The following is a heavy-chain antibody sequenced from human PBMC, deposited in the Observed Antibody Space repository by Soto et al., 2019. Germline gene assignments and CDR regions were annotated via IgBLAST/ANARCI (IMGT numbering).Heavy chain of an antibody. V-gene: IGHV1-69*13. CDR1: GGTFYTYT. J-gene: IGHJ4*02. Sequence: SVQVSCKASGGTFYTYTFSWVRQPPGQGLAWMGSITPIYPTTNYAEKFQGRLTVTADGSTNTAYMELNSLTSEDTDVYYCARIPRYSFPTSDDLDSWGQGTLVTVSS. CDR2: ITPIYPTT. D-gene: IGHD5-18*01. CDR3: ARIPRYSFPTSDDLDS.